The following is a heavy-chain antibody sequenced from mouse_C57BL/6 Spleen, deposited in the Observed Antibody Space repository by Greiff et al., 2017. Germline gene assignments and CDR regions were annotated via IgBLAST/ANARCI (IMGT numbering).Heavy chain of an antibody. CDR3: ARWGGGNSPFAY. J-gene: IGHJ3*01. V-gene: IGHV1-61*01. D-gene: IGHD2-1*01. CDR1: GYTFTSYW. Sequence: QVQLQQSGAELVRPGSSVKLSCKASGYTFTSYWMDWVKQRPGQGLEWIGNIYPSDSETHYNQKFKDKATLTVDKSSSTAYMQLSSLTSEDSAVYYCARWGGGNSPFAYWGQGTLVTVSA. CDR2: IYPSDSET.